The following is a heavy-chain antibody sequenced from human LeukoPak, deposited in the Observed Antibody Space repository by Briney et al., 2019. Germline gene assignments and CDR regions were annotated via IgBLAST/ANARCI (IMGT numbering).Heavy chain of an antibody. CDR1: GFTFSSYS. V-gene: IGHV3-21*04. J-gene: IGHJ1*01. Sequence: GGSLRLSCAASGFTFSSYSMNWVRQAPGKGLEWVSSISSIRSYIYYGDSVKGRFTISRDNSKNTLYLQMNSLRAEDTAVYYCAKDKGATRPFECFQHWGQGTLVTVSS. CDR3: AKDKGATRPFECFQH. D-gene: IGHD1-26*01. CDR2: ISSIRSYI.